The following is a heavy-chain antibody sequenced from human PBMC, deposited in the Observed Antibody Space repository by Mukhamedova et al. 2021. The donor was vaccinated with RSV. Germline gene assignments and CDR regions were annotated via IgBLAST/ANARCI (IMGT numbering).Heavy chain of an antibody. CDR3: WVAARPGGGYFDY. Sequence: SKANSYATAYAASVKGRFTISRDDSKNTAYLQMNSLKTEDTAVYYCWVAARPGGGYFDYWGQGTLVTVSS. CDR2: SKANSYAT. V-gene: IGHV3-73*01. D-gene: IGHD6-6*01. J-gene: IGHJ4*02.